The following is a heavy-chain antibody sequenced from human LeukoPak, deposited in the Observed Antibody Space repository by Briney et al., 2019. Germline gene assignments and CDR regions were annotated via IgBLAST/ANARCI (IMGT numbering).Heavy chain of an antibody. CDR3: ARDGDTAHYYYGMDV. Sequence: GGSLGLSCAASGFTFSSYSMNWVRQAPGKGLEWVSSISGSSSYIYYADSVKGRFTISRDNAKNSLYLQMNSLRAEDTAVYYCARDGDTAHYYYGMDVWGQGTTVTVSS. CDR1: GFTFSSYS. J-gene: IGHJ6*02. V-gene: IGHV3-21*01. D-gene: IGHD5-18*01. CDR2: ISGSSSYI.